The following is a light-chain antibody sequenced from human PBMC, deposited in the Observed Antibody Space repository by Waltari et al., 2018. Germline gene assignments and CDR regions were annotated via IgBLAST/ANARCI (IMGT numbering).Light chain of an antibody. CDR3: QQRRSWPLT. Sequence: CRARNSVDGYLAWYQQRPGQPPRHIIEDTSNRAPGIPARFSGSGSDTDFTRTISSLEPEDFAVDYCQQRRSWPLTCGGGTKVEIE. CDR2: DTS. J-gene: IGKJ4*02. CDR1: NSVDGY. V-gene: IGKV3-11*01.